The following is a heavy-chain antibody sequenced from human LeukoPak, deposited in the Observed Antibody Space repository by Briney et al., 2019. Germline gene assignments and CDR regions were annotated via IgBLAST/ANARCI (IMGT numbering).Heavy chain of an antibody. V-gene: IGHV3-53*01. CDR3: AKGRRYYGSGSYLDY. D-gene: IGHD3-10*01. CDR1: GFTVSSNY. CDR2: IYSGGST. Sequence: GGSLRLSCAASGFTVSSNYMSWVRQAPGKGLEWVSVIYSGGSTYYADSVKGRFTISRDNSKNTLYLQMNSLRAEDTAVYYCAKGRRYYGSGSYLDYWGQGTLVTVSS. J-gene: IGHJ4*02.